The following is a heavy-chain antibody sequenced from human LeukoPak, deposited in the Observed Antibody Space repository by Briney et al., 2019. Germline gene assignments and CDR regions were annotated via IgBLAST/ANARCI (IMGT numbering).Heavy chain of an antibody. V-gene: IGHV3-43*02. CDR2: ISGDGGST. J-gene: IGHJ5*02. Sequence: GGSLRLSCAASGFTFDDYAMHWVRQAPGKGLEWVSLISGDGGSTYYADSVKGRFTISRDNSKNSLYLQMNSLRTEDTALYYCAQFGGVIVYDTWFDPWGQGTLVTVSS. D-gene: IGHD3-16*02. CDR3: AQFGGVIVYDTWFDP. CDR1: GFTFDDYA.